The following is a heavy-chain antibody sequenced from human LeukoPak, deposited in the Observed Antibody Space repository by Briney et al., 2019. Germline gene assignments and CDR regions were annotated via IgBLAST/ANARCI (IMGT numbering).Heavy chain of an antibody. V-gene: IGHV3-30*02. J-gene: IGHJ4*02. CDR2: IRYDGGDK. D-gene: IGHD6-13*01. CDR1: GFTFNTYG. Sequence: GGSLRLSCSASGFTFNTYGMHWVRQAPGKGLEWVAFIRYDGGDKYYADSVKGRFTISRDNSKNTLYLQMNSLRAEDTAVYYCARAVTGIAAAGTFFYWGQGTLVTVSS. CDR3: ARAVTGIAAAGTFFY.